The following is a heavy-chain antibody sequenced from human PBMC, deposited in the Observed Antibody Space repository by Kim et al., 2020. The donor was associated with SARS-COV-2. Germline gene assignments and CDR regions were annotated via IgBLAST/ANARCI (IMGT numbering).Heavy chain of an antibody. J-gene: IGHJ6*02. D-gene: IGHD1-26*01. CDR3: AKRPAGIVGATTRGMDV. CDR1: GFTFSSYG. CDR2: ISYDGSNK. V-gene: IGHV3-30*18. Sequence: GGSLRLSCAASGFTFSSYGMHWVRQAPGKGLEWVAVISYDGSNKYYADSVKGRFTISRDNSKNTLYLQMNSLRAEDMAVYYCAKRPAGIVGATTRGMDVWGQGTTVTVSS.